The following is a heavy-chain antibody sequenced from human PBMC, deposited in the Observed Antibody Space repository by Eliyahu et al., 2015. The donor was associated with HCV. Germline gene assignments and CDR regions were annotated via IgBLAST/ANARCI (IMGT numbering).Heavy chain of an antibody. V-gene: IGHV4-39*01. Sequence: QLQLQESGPGLVKPSETLSLTCTVSGGSISSSSYYWAWIRQPPGKGLEWIGTIHYSGSTYYNPSLKSRVTISVDTSKNDFSLKLSSVTAADTAMYYCARHQPYSGSYYATDHWGQGTLVTVSS. J-gene: IGHJ4*02. CDR1: GGSISSSSYY. CDR3: ARHQPYSGSYYATDH. D-gene: IGHD1-26*01. CDR2: IHYSGST.